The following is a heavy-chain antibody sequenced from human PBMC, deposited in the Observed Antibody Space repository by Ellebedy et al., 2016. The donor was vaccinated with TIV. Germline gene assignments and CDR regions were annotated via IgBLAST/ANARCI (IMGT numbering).Heavy chain of an antibody. Sequence: SVKVSXKASGGTFSSYAISWVRQAPGQGLEWMGGIIPIFGTANYAQKFQGRVTITADESTSTAYMELSSLRSEDTAVYYCARGAVAGTGWGYWGQGTLVTVSS. CDR1: GGTFSSYA. J-gene: IGHJ4*02. CDR3: ARGAVAGTGWGY. CDR2: IIPIFGTA. D-gene: IGHD6-19*01. V-gene: IGHV1-69*13.